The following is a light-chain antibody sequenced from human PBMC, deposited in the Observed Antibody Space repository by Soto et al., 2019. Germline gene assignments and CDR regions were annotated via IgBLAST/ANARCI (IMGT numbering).Light chain of an antibody. Sequence: QSVLTQPPSVSAAPGQNVTISCSGRAYNIGNNYVSWYQQLPGTAPKLLIYDNDQRPSGIPDRFSASKSGTSATLGITGLQTGDEADYYCETWDTSLTSGVIVFGTGTKVTVL. CDR3: ETWDTSLTSGVIV. CDR2: DND. V-gene: IGLV1-51*01. CDR1: AYNIGNNY. J-gene: IGLJ1*01.